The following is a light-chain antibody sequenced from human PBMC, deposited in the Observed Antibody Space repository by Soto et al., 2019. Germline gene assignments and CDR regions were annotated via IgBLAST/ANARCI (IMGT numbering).Light chain of an antibody. J-gene: IGKJ4*01. Sequence: DIQMTQSPSTLSASVGDRVTNTCRASQTINNWLAWYQQKPGRAPKLLISKATSLESGVPSRFSGSGSGTEFTLTISSLQPDDFATYYCQQHANYPITFGGGTKVDI. CDR3: QQHANYPIT. CDR1: QTINNW. V-gene: IGKV1-5*03. CDR2: KAT.